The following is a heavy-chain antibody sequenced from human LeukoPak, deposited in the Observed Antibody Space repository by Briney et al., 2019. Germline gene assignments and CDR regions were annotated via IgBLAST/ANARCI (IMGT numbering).Heavy chain of an antibody. J-gene: IGHJ4*02. CDR3: ARSNQADDY. CDR1: GFSFSSYW. V-gene: IGHV3-74*01. D-gene: IGHD4-11*01. Sequence: GGSLRLSCAASGFSFSSYWMHWVRQVPGKGLVWVSRINAGGSSTTYADSVKGRFTISRDNAKNTLYLQMNSLRAEDTAVYYCARSNQADDYRGQGTLVTVST. CDR2: INAGGSST.